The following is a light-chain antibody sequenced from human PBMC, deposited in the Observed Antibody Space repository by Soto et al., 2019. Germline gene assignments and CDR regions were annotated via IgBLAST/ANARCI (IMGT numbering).Light chain of an antibody. CDR3: QQRNDWPWT. CDR2: DAS. V-gene: IGKV3-11*01. J-gene: IGKJ1*01. Sequence: EIVLTQSPATLSLSPGERATLSCRASQSNGTYLAWYRQKPGQAPRLLIYDASYKATGIPARFSGSGSGTDFTITISSLEPEDFAFYYCQQRNDWPWTFGQGTQVEIK. CDR1: QSNGTY.